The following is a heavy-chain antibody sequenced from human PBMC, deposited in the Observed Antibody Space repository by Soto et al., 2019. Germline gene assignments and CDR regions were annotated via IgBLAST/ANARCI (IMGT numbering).Heavy chain of an antibody. V-gene: IGHV1-3*01. CDR3: ARELSRAATPDYYGMDV. J-gene: IGHJ6*02. Sequence: APVKVSCKASGYTFTSYAMHWVRLAPGQRLEWMGWINAGNGNTKYSQKFQGRVTITRDTSASTAYMELSSLRSEDTAVYYCARELSRAATPDYYGMDVWGQGTTVTGSS. CDR2: INAGNGNT. D-gene: IGHD2-15*01. CDR1: GYTFTSYA.